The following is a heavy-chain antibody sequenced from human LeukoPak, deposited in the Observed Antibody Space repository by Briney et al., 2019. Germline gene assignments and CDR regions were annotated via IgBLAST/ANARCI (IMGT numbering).Heavy chain of an antibody. J-gene: IGHJ6*02. V-gene: IGHV4-34*01. Sequence: SSETLSLTCAVYGGSFSGYYWSWIRQPPGKGLEWIGEINHSGSTNYNPSLKSRVTISVDTSKNQFSLKLSSVTAADTAVYYCARDSVVVVAATPEVYYYYGMDVWGQGTTVTVSS. CDR1: GGSFSGYY. CDR2: INHSGST. D-gene: IGHD2-15*01. CDR3: ARDSVVVVAATPEVYYYYGMDV.